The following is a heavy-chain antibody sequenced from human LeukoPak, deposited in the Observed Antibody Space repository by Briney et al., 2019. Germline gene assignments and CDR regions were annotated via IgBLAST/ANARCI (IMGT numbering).Heavy chain of an antibody. V-gene: IGHV3-33*01. CDR1: GFTFSSYG. Sequence: TGGSLRLSCAASGFTFSSYGMHWVRQAPGKGLEWVAVIWYDGSNKYYADSVKGRFTISRDNSKNTLYLQMNGLRAEDTAVYYCARDHAPRGEWLVQGIGYWGQGTLVTVSS. J-gene: IGHJ4*02. CDR2: IWYDGSNK. D-gene: IGHD6-19*01. CDR3: ARDHAPRGEWLVQGIGY.